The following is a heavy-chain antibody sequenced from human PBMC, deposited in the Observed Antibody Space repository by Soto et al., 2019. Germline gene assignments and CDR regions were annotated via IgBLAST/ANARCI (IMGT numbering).Heavy chain of an antibody. CDR2: IIPIFGTA. CDR1: GGTFSSYA. D-gene: IGHD2-15*01. Sequence: VKVSCKASGGTFSSYAISWVRQAPGQGLEWMGGIIPIFGTANYAQKFQGRVTITADESTSTAYMELSSLRSEDTAVYYCARADCSGGSCYLDYWGQGTLVTVSS. J-gene: IGHJ4*02. CDR3: ARADCSGGSCYLDY. V-gene: IGHV1-69*13.